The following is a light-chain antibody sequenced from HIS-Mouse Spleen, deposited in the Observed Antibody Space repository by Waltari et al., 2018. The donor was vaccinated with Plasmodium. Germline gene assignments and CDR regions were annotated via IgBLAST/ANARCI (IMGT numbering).Light chain of an antibody. Sequence: QAVLTQPSSLSASPGASASLTCTLRSGINVGTYRIYWYQHDPGSPPQYLLRYKSDSDKQQGAGFPSRFSGSKDASANAGMLLISGLQAEDEADYYCMIWHSSAWVFGGGTKLTVL. CDR1: SGINVGTYR. CDR2: YKSDSDK. V-gene: IGLV5-45*03. J-gene: IGLJ3*02. CDR3: MIWHSSAWV.